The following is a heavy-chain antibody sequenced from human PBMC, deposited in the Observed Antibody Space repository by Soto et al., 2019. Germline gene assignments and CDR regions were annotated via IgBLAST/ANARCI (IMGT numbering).Heavy chain of an antibody. CDR3: ARVITMVRGARDPFDY. Sequence: GGSLRLSCAASGFTFSSYAMHWVRQAPGKGLEWVAVISYDGSNKYYADSVKGRFTISRDNSKNTPYLQMNSLRAEDTAVYYCARVITMVRGARDPFDYWGQGTLVTVSS. V-gene: IGHV3-30-3*01. D-gene: IGHD3-10*01. CDR2: ISYDGSNK. J-gene: IGHJ4*02. CDR1: GFTFSSYA.